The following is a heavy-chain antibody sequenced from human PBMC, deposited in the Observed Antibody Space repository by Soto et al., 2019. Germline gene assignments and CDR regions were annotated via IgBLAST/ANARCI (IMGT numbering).Heavy chain of an antibody. D-gene: IGHD3-3*01. J-gene: IGHJ2*01. CDR2: VSGSAGST. V-gene: IGHV3-23*01. CDR3: AKDASSGITSFDS. Sequence: EVQLLASGGGLVQPGGSLRLSCAASGFTFSSYAMSWVRQAPGTGLEWVSVVSGSAGSTYYADSVKGRFTISRDNSKNTLYLQMNSLRAEDTAVYYCAKDASSGITSFDSWGRGTVVTVSS. CDR1: GFTFSSYA.